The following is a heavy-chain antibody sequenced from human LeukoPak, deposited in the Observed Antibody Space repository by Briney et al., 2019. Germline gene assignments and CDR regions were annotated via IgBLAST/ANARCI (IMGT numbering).Heavy chain of an antibody. D-gene: IGHD2-21*02. J-gene: IGHJ6*03. Sequence: GGSLRLSCAASGFTFSSYSMNWVRQAPGKGLEWVSYISSSSSTIYYADSVKGRFTISRDNAKNSLYLQMNSLRAEDTAVYYCARDLPMTVNYMDVWGKGTTVTVSS. CDR2: ISSSSSTI. V-gene: IGHV3-48*01. CDR1: GFTFSSYS. CDR3: ARDLPMTVNYMDV.